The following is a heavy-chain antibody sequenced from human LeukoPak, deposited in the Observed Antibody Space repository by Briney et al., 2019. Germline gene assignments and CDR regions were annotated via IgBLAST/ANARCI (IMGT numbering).Heavy chain of an antibody. Sequence: PGRSLRLSCAASGFTFSSYGMHWVRQAPGKGLEWVAVISYDGSNKYYADSVKGRFTISRDNSKNTLYLQMNSLRAEDTAVYYCAKDRIQLWFDYWGQGTLVTVSS. CDR3: AKDRIQLWFDY. V-gene: IGHV3-30*18. CDR2: ISYDGSNK. D-gene: IGHD5-18*01. J-gene: IGHJ4*02. CDR1: GFTFSSYG.